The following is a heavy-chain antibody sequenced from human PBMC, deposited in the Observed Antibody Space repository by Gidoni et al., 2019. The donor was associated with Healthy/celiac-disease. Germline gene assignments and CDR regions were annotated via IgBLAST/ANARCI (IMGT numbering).Heavy chain of an antibody. CDR1: GYTFTSYA. V-gene: IGHV1-3*01. Sequence: QVQLVQSGAEVKKPGASVKVSCKASGYTFTSYAMHWVRQAPGQRPEWMGWINAGNGNTKYSQKFQGRGTITRDTSASTAYMELSSLRSEDTAVYYCARDLHAATMVGWFDPWGQGTLVTVSS. J-gene: IGHJ5*02. CDR2: INAGNGNT. CDR3: ARDLHAATMVGWFDP. D-gene: IGHD5-12*01.